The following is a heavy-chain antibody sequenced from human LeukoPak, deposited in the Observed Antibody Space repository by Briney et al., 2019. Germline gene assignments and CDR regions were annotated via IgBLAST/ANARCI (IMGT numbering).Heavy chain of an antibody. CDR2: IWYDGGNK. Sequence: GGSLRLSCAASGFTFSSYGMHWVRQAPGRGLEWVAVIWYDGGNKYYADSVKGRFTISRDNSKNTLYLQMNSLRAEDTAVYYCASFSPHYDYWGQGTLVTVSS. V-gene: IGHV3-33*01. D-gene: IGHD3-3*02. CDR1: GFTFSSYG. J-gene: IGHJ4*02. CDR3: ASFSPHYDY.